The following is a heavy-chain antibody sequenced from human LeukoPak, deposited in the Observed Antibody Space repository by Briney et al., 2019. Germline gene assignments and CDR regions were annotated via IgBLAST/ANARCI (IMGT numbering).Heavy chain of an antibody. CDR3: AKTDRTGALGRFRMRSDAFDI. CDR2: IFPSGGEI. Sequence: GGSLRLSCAASGFTFSTFAMIWVRQPPGKGLEWVSSIFPSGGEIHYADSVRGRFTISRDNSKSTLSLQMNSLRAEDTAIYYCAKTDRTGALGRFRMRSDAFDIWGQGTMVTVSS. V-gene: IGHV3-23*01. D-gene: IGHD3-3*01. CDR1: GFTFSTFA. J-gene: IGHJ3*02.